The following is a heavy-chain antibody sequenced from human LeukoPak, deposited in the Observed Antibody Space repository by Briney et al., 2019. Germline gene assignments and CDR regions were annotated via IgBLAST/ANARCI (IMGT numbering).Heavy chain of an antibody. CDR2: INAGNGNT. D-gene: IGHD3-3*01. Sequence: ASVKVSCKGSGYTLSNHAFSWVRQAPGQGLEWMGWINAGNGNTKYSQKFQGRVTITRDTSASTAYMELSSLRSEDTAVYYCARLEVFPAAEYFQHWGQGTLVTVSS. CDR3: ARLEVFPAAEYFQH. V-gene: IGHV1-3*01. J-gene: IGHJ1*01. CDR1: GYTLSNHA.